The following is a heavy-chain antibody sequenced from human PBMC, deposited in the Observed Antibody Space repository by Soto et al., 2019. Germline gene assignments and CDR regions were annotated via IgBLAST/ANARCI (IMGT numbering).Heavy chain of an antibody. CDR3: ARDPRGFDGMDV. V-gene: IGHV1-8*01. J-gene: IGHJ6*02. Sequence: ASVKVSCKASGYTFTSYDINWVRQATGQGLEWMGWMNASNGNTSYAQKFQGRVTITRDTSASTAYMELSSLRSEDTAVYYCARDPRGFDGMDVWGQGTTVTVSS. D-gene: IGHD3-3*01. CDR1: GYTFTSYD. CDR2: MNASNGNT.